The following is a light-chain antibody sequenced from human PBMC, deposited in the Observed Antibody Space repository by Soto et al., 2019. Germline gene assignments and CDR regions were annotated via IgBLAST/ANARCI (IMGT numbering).Light chain of an antibody. CDR1: RSISSY. J-gene: IGKJ1*01. Sequence: DIQMTQSPSSLSASVGDRVTITCRASRSISSYLNWYQQKPGKAPKLLMYAASSLQSGVPSRFSGSGSGTDFTLTISSLQPEDFATYYCQQSYSTPRTFGQGTKVEIK. V-gene: IGKV1-39*01. CDR3: QQSYSTPRT. CDR2: AAS.